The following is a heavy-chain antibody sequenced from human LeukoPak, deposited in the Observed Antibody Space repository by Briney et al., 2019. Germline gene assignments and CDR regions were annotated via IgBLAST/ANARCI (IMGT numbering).Heavy chain of an antibody. CDR3: ARGRFRLNWFDP. J-gene: IGHJ5*02. D-gene: IGHD3-16*01. Sequence: SETLSLTCAVYGGSFSGSYWSWIRQPPGKGLEWIGEINHSGSTNYNPSLKSRVTISVDTSKNQFSLELSSVTAADTAVYYCARGRFRLNWFDPWGQGTLVTVSS. V-gene: IGHV4-34*01. CDR1: GGSFSGSY. CDR2: INHSGST.